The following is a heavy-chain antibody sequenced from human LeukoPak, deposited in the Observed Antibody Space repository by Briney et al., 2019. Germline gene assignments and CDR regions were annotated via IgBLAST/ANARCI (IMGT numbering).Heavy chain of an antibody. J-gene: IGHJ4*02. CDR1: GLSVSSNY. Sequence: GGSLRLSCVASGLSVSSNYMSWVRQAPGKGLEWVSVIYRDGSSYYAESVKGRFTISRDNSKNTLYIQMNSLRAEDTAVYYCARSFYDILIGYYQYFDYWGPGTLVTVSS. CDR3: ARSFYDILIGYYQYFDY. D-gene: IGHD3-9*01. V-gene: IGHV3-66*01. CDR2: IYRDGSS.